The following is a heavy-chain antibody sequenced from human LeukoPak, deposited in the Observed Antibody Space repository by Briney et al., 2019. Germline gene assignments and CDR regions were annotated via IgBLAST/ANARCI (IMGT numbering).Heavy chain of an antibody. CDR1: GFTFSNYA. D-gene: IGHD1-14*01. V-gene: IGHV3-23*01. CDR3: ANPAKTDSADY. CDR2: ISGSSGNT. Sequence: GGSLRLSCAASGFTFSNYAMNWVRQAPGKGLEWVSAISGSSGNTYYADSVKGRFTISRDNSKNTLYLQMNSLRAEDTALYYWANPAKTDSADYWGQGTLVPVPS. J-gene: IGHJ4*02.